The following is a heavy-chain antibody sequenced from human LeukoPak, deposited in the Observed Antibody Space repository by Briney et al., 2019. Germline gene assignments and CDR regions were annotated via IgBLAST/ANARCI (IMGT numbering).Heavy chain of an antibody. CDR2: IYYSGST. CDR1: GGSISSGDYY. CDR3: ARVYCSSTSCYGLYDAFDI. Sequence: SETLSLTCTVPGGSISSGDYYWSWIRQPPGKGLEWIGYIYYSGSTYYNPSLKSRVTISVDTSKNQFSLKLSSVTAADTAVYYCARVYCSSTSCYGLYDAFDIWGQGTMVTVSS. J-gene: IGHJ3*02. D-gene: IGHD2-2*01. V-gene: IGHV4-30-4*01.